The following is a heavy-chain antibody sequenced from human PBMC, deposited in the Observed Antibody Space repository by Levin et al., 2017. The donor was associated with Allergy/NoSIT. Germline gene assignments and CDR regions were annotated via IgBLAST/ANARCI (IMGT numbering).Heavy chain of an antibody. CDR1: GFTFSSYA. CDR3: AREFSVVVVAAIFDY. J-gene: IGHJ4*02. Sequence: GGSLRLSCAASGFTFSSYAMHWVRQAPGKGLEWVAVISYDGSNKYYADSVKGRFTISRDNSKNTLYLQMNSLRAEDTAVYYCAREFSVVVVAAIFDYWGQGTLVTVSS. V-gene: IGHV3-30*04. D-gene: IGHD2-15*01. CDR2: ISYDGSNK.